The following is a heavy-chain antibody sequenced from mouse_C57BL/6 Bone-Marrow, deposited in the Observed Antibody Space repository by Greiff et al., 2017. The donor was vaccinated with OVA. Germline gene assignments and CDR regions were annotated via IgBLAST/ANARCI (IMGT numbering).Heavy chain of an antibody. J-gene: IGHJ1*03. D-gene: IGHD1-1*02. Sequence: QVQLKESGAELARPGASVKLSCTASGYTFSSYGISWVKQRPGQGLEWIGEIYPRSGNTYYNEKFKGKATLTADKSSSTAYMELSSLTSEDSAVYFCARRDYSGRYFDVWGRGNAVTVSA. CDR2: IYPRSGNT. CDR1: GYTFSSYG. CDR3: ARRDYSGRYFDV. V-gene: IGHV1-81*01.